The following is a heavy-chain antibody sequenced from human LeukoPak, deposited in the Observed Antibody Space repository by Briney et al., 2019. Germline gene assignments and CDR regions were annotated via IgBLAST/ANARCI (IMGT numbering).Heavy chain of an antibody. CDR1: GGSFSGYY. V-gene: IGHV4-34*01. J-gene: IGHJ4*02. Sequence: SETLSLTCAVYGGSFSGYYWSWIRQPPGKGLEWIGEINHSGSTNYNPSLKSRVTISVDTSKNQFSLKLSSVTAADTAVYYCARALHGGSYFLDYWGQGTLVTVSS. D-gene: IGHD1-26*01. CDR2: INHSGST. CDR3: ARALHGGSYFLDY.